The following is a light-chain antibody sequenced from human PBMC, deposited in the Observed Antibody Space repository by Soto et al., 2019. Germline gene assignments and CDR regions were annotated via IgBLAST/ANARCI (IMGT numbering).Light chain of an antibody. CDR1: SGHSSYA. V-gene: IGLV4-69*01. Sequence: QLVLTQSPSASASLGASVKLTCTLDSGHSSYAIAWHQQQPEKGPRFLMKVNSDGSHNKGDGIPDRFSGSSSGAERYLTISSLQSEDEADYYCQTWGTGFRVFGGGTKLTVL. CDR3: QTWGTGFRV. J-gene: IGLJ3*02. CDR2: VNSDGSH.